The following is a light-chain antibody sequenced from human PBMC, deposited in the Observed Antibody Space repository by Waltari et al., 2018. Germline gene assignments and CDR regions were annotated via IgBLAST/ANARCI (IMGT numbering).Light chain of an antibody. V-gene: IGKV2-28*01. CDR3: MQVLQTPLT. Sequence: DIVMTQSPLSLPVTPGEPASISCRSSESLLYSNGYNYLDWYLQKPGQSPQVLIYLGSNRASGVPDRFSGSGSGTDFTLKISRVEAEDVGIYDCMQVLQTPLTFGGGTKVEIK. CDR2: LGS. CDR1: ESLLYSNGYNY. J-gene: IGKJ4*01.